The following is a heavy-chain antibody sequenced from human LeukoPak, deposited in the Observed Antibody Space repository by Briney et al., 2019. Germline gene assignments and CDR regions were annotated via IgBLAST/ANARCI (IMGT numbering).Heavy chain of an antibody. V-gene: IGHV3-30-3*01. D-gene: IGHD5-18*01. J-gene: IGHJ4*02. CDR1: GFTFSSYA. CDR2: ISYDGSNK. CDR3: ARGTLELWHARLDY. Sequence: GGSLRLSCAASGFTFSSYAMHWVRQAPGKGLEWVAVISYDGSNKYYADSVKGRFTISRDNSKNTLYLQMNSLRAEDTAVYYCARGTLELWHARLDYWGQGTLVTVSS.